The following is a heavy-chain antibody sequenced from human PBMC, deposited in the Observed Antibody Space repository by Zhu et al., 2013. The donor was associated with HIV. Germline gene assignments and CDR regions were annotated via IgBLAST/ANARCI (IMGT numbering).Heavy chain of an antibody. J-gene: IGHJ5*02. CDR1: GYTFTSYA. V-gene: IGHV1-3*01. CDR3: AREGRSISSSWFAGWFDP. D-gene: IGHD6-13*01. CDR2: INAGNGNT. Sequence: QVQLVQSGAEVKKPGASVKVSCRASGYTFTSYAMHWVRQAPGQRLEWMGWINAGNGNTKYSQKFQGRVTITRDTSASTAYMELSSLRSEDTAVYYCAREGRSISSSWFAGWFDPWGQGTLVTVSS.